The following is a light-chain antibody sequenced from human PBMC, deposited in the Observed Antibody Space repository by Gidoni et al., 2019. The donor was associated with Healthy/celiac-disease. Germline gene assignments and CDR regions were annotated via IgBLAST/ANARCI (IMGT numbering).Light chain of an antibody. Sequence: EIVLTQSPATLSVSPGERATLSCRASQSVSSNLAWYQQKPGQAPRLLTYGASTRATGIPARFSGSGSGTEFTLTISSLQSEDFAVYYCQQYNNWPQTFXXXTKVEIK. CDR3: QQYNNWPQT. J-gene: IGKJ1*01. V-gene: IGKV3-15*01. CDR1: QSVSSN. CDR2: GAS.